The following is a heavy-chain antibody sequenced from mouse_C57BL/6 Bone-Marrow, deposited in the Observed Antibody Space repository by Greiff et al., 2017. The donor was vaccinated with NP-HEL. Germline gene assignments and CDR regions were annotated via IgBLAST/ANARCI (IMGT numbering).Heavy chain of an antibody. CDR3: ARGVITTVVDEGFDV. Sequence: EVKLLESGPGLVKPSQSLSLTCSVTGYSITSGYYWNWLRQFPGNKLEWMGYISYDGSNNYNPSLKNRISITRDTSKNQFFLKLNSVTTEDTATYYCARGVITTVVDEGFDVWGTGTTVTVSS. J-gene: IGHJ1*03. CDR2: ISYDGSN. V-gene: IGHV3-6*01. CDR1: GYSITSGYY. D-gene: IGHD1-1*01.